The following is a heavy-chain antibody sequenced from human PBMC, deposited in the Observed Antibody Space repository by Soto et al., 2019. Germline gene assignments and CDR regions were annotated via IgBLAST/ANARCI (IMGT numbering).Heavy chain of an antibody. Sequence: PGGSLRLSCAASGFTFSSYEMNWVRQAPGKGLEWVSYISSSGSTIYYADSVKGRFTISRDNAKNSLYLQMNSLRAEDTAVYYCARDSPVVTGTRTSYYYYYYGMDVWGQGTTVTVSS. CDR1: GFTFSSYE. CDR2: ISSSGSTI. D-gene: IGHD1-20*01. V-gene: IGHV3-48*03. CDR3: ARDSPVVTGTRTSYYYYYYGMDV. J-gene: IGHJ6*02.